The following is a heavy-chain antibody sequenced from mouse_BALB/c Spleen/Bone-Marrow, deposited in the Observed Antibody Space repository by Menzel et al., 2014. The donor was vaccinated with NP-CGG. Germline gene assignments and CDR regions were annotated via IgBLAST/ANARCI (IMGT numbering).Heavy chain of an antibody. CDR1: GFPLSSYG. J-gene: IGHJ3*01. CDR3: ARGDYGSTYWFAY. V-gene: IGHV2-9*02. D-gene: IGHD1-1*01. CDR2: IWAGGGT. Sequence: VMLVESGPGLVAPSQSLSITCTVSGFPLSSYGLHWVRPCPGKGLEWLGIIWAGGGTNYNSALMSRLSISKDNSKSQVFLKMNSLQTDDTAMYYCARGDYGSTYWFAYWGQGTLVTVSA.